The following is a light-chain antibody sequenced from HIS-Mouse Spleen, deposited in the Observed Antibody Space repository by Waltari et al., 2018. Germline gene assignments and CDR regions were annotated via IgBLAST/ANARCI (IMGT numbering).Light chain of an antibody. J-gene: IGLJ3*02. CDR2: EVS. V-gene: IGLV2-14*01. CDR3: SSYTSSSTLV. CDR1: SSDVGGYNY. Sequence: LTQPASVSGSPGQSITISCTGTSSDVGGYNYVSWYQQHPGKAPKLMIYEVSNRPSGVSTRFSGSKSGNTASLTISGLQAEDEADYYCSSYTSSSTLVFGGGTKLTVL.